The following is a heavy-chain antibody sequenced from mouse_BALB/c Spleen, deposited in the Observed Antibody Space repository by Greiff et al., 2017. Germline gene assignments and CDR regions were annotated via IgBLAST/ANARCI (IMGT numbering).Heavy chain of an antibody. D-gene: IGHD2-2*01. CDR3: ARYGYDEGFAY. CDR1: GYTFTSYW. V-gene: IGHV1S81*02. Sequence: QVHVKQPGAELVKPGASVKLSCKASGYTFTSYWMHWVKQRPGQGLEWIGEINPSNGRTNYNEKFKSKATLTVDKSSSTAYMQLSSLTSEDSAVYYCARYGYDEGFAYWGQGTLVTVSA. J-gene: IGHJ3*01. CDR2: INPSNGRT.